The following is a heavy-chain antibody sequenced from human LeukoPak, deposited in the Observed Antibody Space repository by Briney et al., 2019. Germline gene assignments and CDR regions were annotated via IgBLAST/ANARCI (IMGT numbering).Heavy chain of an antibody. Sequence: SQTLSLTCAISGDSVSSNSAAWNWIRQSPSRGLEWLGRTYYRSKWYNDYAVSVKSRITINPDTSKNQFSLQLNSVTPEDTAVYYCARGRTYYDFWSGYGSKNAFDIWGQGTMVTVSS. D-gene: IGHD3-3*01. CDR2: TYYRSKWYN. J-gene: IGHJ3*02. CDR1: GDSVSSNSAA. V-gene: IGHV6-1*01. CDR3: ARGRTYYDFWSGYGSKNAFDI.